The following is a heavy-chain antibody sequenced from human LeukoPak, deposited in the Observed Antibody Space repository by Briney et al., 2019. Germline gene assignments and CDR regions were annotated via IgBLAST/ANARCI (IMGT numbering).Heavy chain of an antibody. D-gene: IGHD1-26*01. CDR1: GFTFSSYG. V-gene: IGHV3-30*18. Sequence: GRSLRLSCAASGFTFSSYGMHWVRQAPGKGLEGVAVISYDGSNKYYADSVKGRFTISRDNSKNTLYLQMNSLRAEDTAVYYCEKRALEGASPYYFDYWGQGTLVTVSS. CDR2: ISYDGSNK. CDR3: EKRALEGASPYYFDY. J-gene: IGHJ4*02.